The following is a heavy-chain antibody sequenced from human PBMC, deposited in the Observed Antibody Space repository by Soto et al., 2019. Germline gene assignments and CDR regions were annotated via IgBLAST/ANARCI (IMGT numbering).Heavy chain of an antibody. D-gene: IGHD4-17*01. CDR1: GFTFSSYG. Sequence: GSLRLSCAASGFTFSSYGMHWVRQAPGKVLEWVAVIWYDGSNKYYADSVKGRFTISRDNSKNTLYLQMNSLRAEDTAVYYCAGGRLTVTTFGYWGXGTLVNVSS. J-gene: IGHJ4*02. CDR3: AGGRLTVTTFGY. CDR2: IWYDGSNK. V-gene: IGHV3-33*01.